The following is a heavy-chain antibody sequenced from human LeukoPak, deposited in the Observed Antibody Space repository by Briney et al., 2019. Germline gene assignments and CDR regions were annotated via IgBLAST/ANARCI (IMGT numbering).Heavy chain of an antibody. CDR1: GFTFYMYA. D-gene: IGHD3-22*01. V-gene: IGHV3-23*01. J-gene: IGHJ5*01. CDR3: AKDRPNFHENSGHYYRRDGDS. Sequence: GGSLTLSCQASGFTFYMYAMSWVRQAPGKRLEWVASMCGTAGCTFYPDSVKGRFTISRDNSKNVLYLRMNSLTAEDTAIYYCAKDRPNFHENSGHYYRRDGDSWGQGTLVTVSS. CDR2: MCGTAGCT.